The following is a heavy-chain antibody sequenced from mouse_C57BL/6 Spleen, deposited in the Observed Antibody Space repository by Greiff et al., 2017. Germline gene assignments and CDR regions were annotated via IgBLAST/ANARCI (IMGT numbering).Heavy chain of an antibody. J-gene: IGHJ2*01. CDR2: NSSGSSTI. Sequence: EVQLVESGGGLVKPGGSLKLSCAASGFTFSDYGMHWVRQAPEKGLEWVAYNSSGSSTIYYADTVKGRFTISRDNAKNTLFLQMTSLRSEDTAMYYCARGDYYGSFDYWGQGTTLTVSS. D-gene: IGHD1-1*01. V-gene: IGHV5-17*01. CDR1: GFTFSDYG. CDR3: ARGDYYGSFDY.